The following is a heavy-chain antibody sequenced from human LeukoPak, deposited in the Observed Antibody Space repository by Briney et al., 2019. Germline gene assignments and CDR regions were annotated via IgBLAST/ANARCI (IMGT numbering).Heavy chain of an antibody. D-gene: IGHD6-13*01. Sequence: GASVKVSCKASGGTFTSYDINWVRQATGQGLEWMGWMNPNSGNTGYAQKFQGRVTITRNTSISTAYMELSSLRSEDTAVYYCARGRIAAAGIGDYYYYYMDVWGKGTTVTVSS. CDR2: MNPNSGNT. CDR1: GGTFTSYD. CDR3: ARGRIAAAGIGDYYYYYMDV. J-gene: IGHJ6*03. V-gene: IGHV1-8*03.